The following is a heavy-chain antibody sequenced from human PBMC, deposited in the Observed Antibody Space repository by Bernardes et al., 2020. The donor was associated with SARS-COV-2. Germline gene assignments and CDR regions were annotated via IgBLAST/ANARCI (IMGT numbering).Heavy chain of an antibody. J-gene: IGHJ6*02. CDR1: GYPFTSYD. Sequence: ASVKVSCKASGYPFTSYDINWVRQATGQGLEWMGWMNPNSGNTGYAQKFQGRVTMTRNTSISTAYMELSSLRSEDTAVYYCARGRGWLQISRNYGMDVWGQGTTVTVSS. CDR3: ARGRGWLQISRNYGMDV. D-gene: IGHD5-12*01. CDR2: MNPNSGNT. V-gene: IGHV1-8*01.